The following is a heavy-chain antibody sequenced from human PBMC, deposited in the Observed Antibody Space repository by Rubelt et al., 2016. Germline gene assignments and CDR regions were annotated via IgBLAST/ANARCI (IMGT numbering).Heavy chain of an antibody. Sequence: WLEWVAVILYDGSKIYYADSVKGRFTISRDNAKNSLYLQMNSLRAEDTALYYCAKGLGSREPFDYWGQGTLVTVSS. CDR3: AKGLGSREPFDY. CDR2: ILYDGSKI. J-gene: IGHJ4*02. V-gene: IGHV3-33*03. D-gene: IGHD5-24*01.